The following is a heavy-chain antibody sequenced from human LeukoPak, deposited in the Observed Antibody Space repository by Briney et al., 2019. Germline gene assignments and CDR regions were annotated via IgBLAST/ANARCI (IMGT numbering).Heavy chain of an antibody. CDR1: GFTFSSYW. D-gene: IGHD4-17*01. CDR2: IKQDGSEK. V-gene: IGHV3-7*03. J-gene: IGHJ4*02. Sequence: QSGGSLRLSCADSGFTFSSYWMSWVRQAPGKGLEWVANIKQDGSEKYYVDSVKGRFTISRDNAKNSLYLQMNSLRAEDTAVYYCARDWDYGRYFDYWGQGTLVTVSS. CDR3: ARDWDYGRYFDY.